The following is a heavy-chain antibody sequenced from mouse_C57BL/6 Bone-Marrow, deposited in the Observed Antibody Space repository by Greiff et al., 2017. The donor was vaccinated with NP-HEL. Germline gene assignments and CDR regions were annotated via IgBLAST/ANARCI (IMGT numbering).Heavy chain of an antibody. CDR2: IYPRSGNT. CDR3: ARSGGYPFAY. Sequence: QVQLQQSGAELARPGASVKLSCKASGYTFTSYGISWVKQRTGQGLEWIGEIYPRSGNTYYNEKFKGKATLTADTSSSTAYMQLSSLTSEDSAVYYCARSGGYPFAYWGQGTLVTVSA. J-gene: IGHJ3*01. D-gene: IGHD2-2*01. V-gene: IGHV1-81*01. CDR1: GYTFTSYG.